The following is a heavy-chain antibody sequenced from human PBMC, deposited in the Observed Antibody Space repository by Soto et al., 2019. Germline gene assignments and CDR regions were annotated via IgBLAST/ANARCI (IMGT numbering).Heavy chain of an antibody. V-gene: IGHV4-30-2*01. J-gene: IGHJ3*02. CDR2: IYHSGST. CDR1: GGSISSGGYS. CDR3: ARVSIVMRLRPWYAFDI. Sequence: QLQLQESGSGLVKPSQTLSLTCAVSGGSISSGGYSWSWIRQPPGKGLEWIGYIYHSGSTYYNPSLKSRVTISVDRSKNQFSLKLSSVTAADTAVYYCARVSIVMRLRPWYAFDIWGQGTMVTVSS. D-gene: IGHD3-22*01.